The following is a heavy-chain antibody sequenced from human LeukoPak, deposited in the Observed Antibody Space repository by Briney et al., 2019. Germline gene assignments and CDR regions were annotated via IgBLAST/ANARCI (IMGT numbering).Heavy chain of an antibody. V-gene: IGHV4-34*01. CDR2: INHSGST. J-gene: IGHJ4*02. D-gene: IGHD4-17*01. CDR1: GGSFSGYY. Sequence: SETLSLTCAVYGGSFSGYYWSWIRQPPGKGLEWIGEINHSGSTNYNPSLKSRVTISVDTSKNQFSLKLSSVTAADTAVYYCAGHDYGDYVFFGSLYYWGQGTLVTVSS. CDR3: AGHDYGDYVFFGSLYY.